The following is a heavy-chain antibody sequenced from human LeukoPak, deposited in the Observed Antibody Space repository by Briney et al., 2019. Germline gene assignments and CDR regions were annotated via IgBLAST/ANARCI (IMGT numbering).Heavy chain of an antibody. Sequence: PGRSLRLSCAASGFTFSSYAMHWVRQAPGKGLEWVSVISGNGGSTYYADSVKGRFTISRDNSKNTLYLQMNSLRAEDTGVYYCAKIGSDLSITMIVVVHFDYWGQGTLVTVSS. CDR2: ISGNGGST. V-gene: IGHV3-23*01. CDR3: AKIGSDLSITMIVVVHFDY. CDR1: GFTFSSYA. D-gene: IGHD3-22*01. J-gene: IGHJ4*02.